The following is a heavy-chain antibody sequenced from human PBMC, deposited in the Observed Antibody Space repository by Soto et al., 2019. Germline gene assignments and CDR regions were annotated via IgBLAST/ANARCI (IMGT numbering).Heavy chain of an antibody. Sequence: SETLSLTCTVSGGSISSSSYYWGWIRQPPGKGLEWIGSIYYSGSTYYSPSLKSRVTISVDTSKNQFSLKLSSVTAADTAVYYCARLGTLRSIAVADWGQGTLVTVSS. CDR3: ARLGTLRSIAVAD. D-gene: IGHD6-19*01. CDR2: IYYSGST. V-gene: IGHV4-39*01. CDR1: GGSISSSSYY. J-gene: IGHJ4*02.